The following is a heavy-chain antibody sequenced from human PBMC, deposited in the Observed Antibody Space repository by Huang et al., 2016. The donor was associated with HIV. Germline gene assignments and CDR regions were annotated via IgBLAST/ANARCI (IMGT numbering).Heavy chain of an antibody. CDR1: GFSLSTSGVG. V-gene: IGHV2-5*02. CDR3: ALTAGTDAFDI. J-gene: IGHJ3*02. Sequence: QITLKESGPTLVKPTQTLTLNCTFSGFSLSTSGVGVGWIRQPPGQALGWLALIYWDDEKRYSPSLKSRLTITKDTSKNQVVLTMTNMDPVDTATYYCALTAGTDAFDIWGQGTMVTVSS. CDR2: IYWDDEK. D-gene: IGHD6-19*01.